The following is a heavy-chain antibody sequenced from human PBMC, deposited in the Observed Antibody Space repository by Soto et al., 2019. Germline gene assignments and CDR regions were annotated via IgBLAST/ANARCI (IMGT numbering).Heavy chain of an antibody. CDR2: ISGSGGST. CDR1: GFTFSSYA. CDR3: AKDRGIVVVRDYFDY. Sequence: GGSLRLSCAASGFTFSSYAMSWVRQAPGKGLEWVSAISGSGGSTYYADSVKGRFTISRDNSKNTLYLQMNSLRAEDTAVYYCAKDRGIVVVRDYFDYWGQGTLVTVSS. V-gene: IGHV3-23*01. J-gene: IGHJ4*02. D-gene: IGHD2-21*01.